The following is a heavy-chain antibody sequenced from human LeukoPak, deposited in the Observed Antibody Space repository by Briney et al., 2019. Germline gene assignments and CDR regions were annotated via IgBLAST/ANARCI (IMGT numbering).Heavy chain of an antibody. D-gene: IGHD2-15*01. Sequence: SETLSLTCAVYGGSFSGYYWSWIRQPPGKGLEWIGEINHSGSTNYNPSLKSRVTISVDTSKNQFSLKLSSVTAADTAVYYCARGLPQLPPYFDYWGQGTLVTVSS. CDR1: GGSFSGYY. CDR3: ARGLPQLPPYFDY. V-gene: IGHV4-34*01. CDR2: INHSGST. J-gene: IGHJ4*02.